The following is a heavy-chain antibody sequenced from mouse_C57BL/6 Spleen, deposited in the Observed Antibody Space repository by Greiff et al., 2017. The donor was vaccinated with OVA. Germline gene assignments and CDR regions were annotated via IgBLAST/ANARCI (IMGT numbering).Heavy chain of an antibody. CDR2: IYPGAGDT. CDR3: ARSVSGSSRYWYFDV. Sequence: QVQLQQSGPELVKPGASVKISCKASGYAFSSSWMNWVKQRPGKGLEWIGRIYPGAGDTNYNGKFKGKATLTADKSSSTAYMQLSSLTSEDSAVYFCARSVSGSSRYWYFDVWGTGTTVTVSS. V-gene: IGHV1-82*01. J-gene: IGHJ1*03. D-gene: IGHD1-1*01. CDR1: GYAFSSSW.